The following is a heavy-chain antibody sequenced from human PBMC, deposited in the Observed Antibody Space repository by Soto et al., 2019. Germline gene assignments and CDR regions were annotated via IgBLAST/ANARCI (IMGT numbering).Heavy chain of an antibody. CDR3: ARVTIFGVVIPRDAFDI. J-gene: IGHJ3*02. Sequence: QVQLQESGPGLVKPSGTLSLTCAVSSGSISSSNWWSWVRQPPGKGLEWIGEIYHSGSTNYNPSLKSRVTIPVDKSKTPSPLKLSSITAADTAVYYCARVTIFGVVIPRDAFDIWGQGRMVTVSS. CDR2: IYHSGST. CDR1: SGSISSSNW. D-gene: IGHD3-3*01. V-gene: IGHV4-4*02.